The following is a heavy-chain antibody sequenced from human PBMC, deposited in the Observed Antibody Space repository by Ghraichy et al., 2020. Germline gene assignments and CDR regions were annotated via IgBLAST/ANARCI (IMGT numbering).Heavy chain of an antibody. CDR1: GGSISSSSYY. CDR2: IYYSGST. D-gene: IGHD1-1*01. Sequence: SETLSLTCTVSGGSISSSSYYWGWIRQPPGKGLEWIGSIYYSGSTYYNPSLKSRVTISVDTSKNQFSLKLSSVTAADTAVYYCASQTTGTAFLRRNPYYFDYWGQGTLVTVSS. CDR3: ASQTTGTAFLRRNPYYFDY. J-gene: IGHJ4*02. V-gene: IGHV4-39*01.